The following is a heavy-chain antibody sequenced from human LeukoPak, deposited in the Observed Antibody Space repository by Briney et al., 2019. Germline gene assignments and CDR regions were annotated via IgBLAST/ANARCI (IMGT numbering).Heavy chain of an antibody. V-gene: IGHV3-7*01. J-gene: IGHJ4*02. CDR2: VKEDGTTK. CDR1: GFCLTNYL. Sequence: PGGSLRLSPAASGFCLTNYLMSGGRQAPGKGLEWVANVKEDGTTKQYVDSVKGRFTISRDNAKNSLYLQMDSLRAEDTAVYYSVQQELVTPWAQGTLVSVSS. D-gene: IGHD6-13*01. CDR3: VQQELVTP.